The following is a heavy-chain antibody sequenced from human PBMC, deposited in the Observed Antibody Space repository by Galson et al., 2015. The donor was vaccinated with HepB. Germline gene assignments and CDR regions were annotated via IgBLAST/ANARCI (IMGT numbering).Heavy chain of an antibody. CDR1: GFTFSSYA. V-gene: IGHV3-23*01. J-gene: IGHJ6*02. D-gene: IGHD3-10*01. CDR3: ARNYGSGSYSSYYYYGMDV. CDR2: ISGSGGST. Sequence: SLRLSCAASGFTFSSYAMSWVRQAPGKGLEWVSAISGSGGSTYYADSVKGRFTISRDNSKNTLYLQMNSLRAEDTAVYYCARNYGSGSYSSYYYYGMDVWGQGTTVTVSS.